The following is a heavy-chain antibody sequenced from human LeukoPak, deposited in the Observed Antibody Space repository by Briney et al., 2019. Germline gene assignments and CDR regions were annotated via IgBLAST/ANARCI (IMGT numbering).Heavy chain of an antibody. Sequence: SETLSLTCAVYGGSFSGYYWSWIRQPPGKGLVWIGEINHSGSTNYNPSLKSRVTISVDTSKNQFSLKLSSVTAADTAVYYCARGAPNYDSRGNYFYYWGQGTLVTVSS. CDR2: INHSGST. J-gene: IGHJ4*02. CDR1: GGSFSGYY. D-gene: IGHD3-22*01. CDR3: ARGAPNYDSRGNYFYY. V-gene: IGHV4-34*01.